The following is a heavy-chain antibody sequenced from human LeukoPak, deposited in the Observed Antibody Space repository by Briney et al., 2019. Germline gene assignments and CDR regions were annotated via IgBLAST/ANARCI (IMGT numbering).Heavy chain of an antibody. V-gene: IGHV4-4*02. Sequence: SGTLSLTCAVSGGSISSSNWWSWVRQPPGKGLEWIGEIYHSGSTNYNPSLKSRVTISVDKSKNQFSLKLSSVTAADTAVYYCARDPGQEYPGRLEDYWGQGTLDTVSS. CDR1: GGSISSSNW. D-gene: IGHD3-16*01. J-gene: IGHJ4*02. CDR2: IYHSGST. CDR3: ARDPGQEYPGRLEDY.